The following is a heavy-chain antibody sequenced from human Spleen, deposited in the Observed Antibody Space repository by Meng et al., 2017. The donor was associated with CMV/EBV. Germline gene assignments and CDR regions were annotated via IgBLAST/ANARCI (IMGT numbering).Heavy chain of an antibody. V-gene: IGHV1-2*02. D-gene: IGHD6-19*01. CDR1: GYPFTVYY. CDR2: IDPYSGDT. CDR3: ARVSSSGWELLDFDY. Sequence: SGYPFTVYYIHWVRQAPGQGLEWMGWIDPYSGDTKYGQKFQGRVTMTRDTSISTAYMELSRLRSEDTAVYYCARVSSSGWELLDFDYWGQGTLVTVSS. J-gene: IGHJ4*02.